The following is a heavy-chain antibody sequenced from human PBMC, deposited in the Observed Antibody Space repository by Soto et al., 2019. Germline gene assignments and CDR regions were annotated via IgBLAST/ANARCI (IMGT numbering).Heavy chain of an antibody. D-gene: IGHD3-10*01. CDR3: AYSITRFRGVIVGWFDP. J-gene: IGHJ5*02. CDR2: IYWDDDK. V-gene: IGHV2-5*02. CDR1: GFSLSTSGVG. Sequence: QITLKESGPTLVKPTQTLTLTCTFSGFSLSTSGVGVGWIRQPPGKALEWLALIYWDDDKRYSPSLKSRLTITKETSKNQLVLTMTNMDPVYTAIYSFAYSITRFRGVIVGWFDPWGQGTLVTVSS.